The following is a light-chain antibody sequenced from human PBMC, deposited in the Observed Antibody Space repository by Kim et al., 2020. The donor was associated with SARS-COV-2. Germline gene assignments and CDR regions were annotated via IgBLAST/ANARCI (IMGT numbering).Light chain of an antibody. CDR3: QKYNSAPRT. J-gene: IGKJ1*01. CDR1: QGISNY. CDR2: GAT. Sequence: ASVGDRITITCRASQGISNYLAWYQQKPETAPKLLIYGATALQSGVPSRFSGSESGTDFTLTISSLQPEDVATYYCQKYNSAPRTFGQGTKVDIK. V-gene: IGKV1-27*01.